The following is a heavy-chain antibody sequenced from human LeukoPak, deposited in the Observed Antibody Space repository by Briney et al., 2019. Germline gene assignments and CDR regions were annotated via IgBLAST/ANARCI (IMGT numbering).Heavy chain of an antibody. Sequence: SETLSLTCAVSGGSFRGYYWNWIRQSPGRGLEWIGEINESGRTHYNASLESRATISVDTSKNLFSLNLSSVTAADTAVYYCARWGQGTPTIIVRRYFDLWGQGTLVTVSS. D-gene: IGHD5-12*01. CDR3: ARWGQGTPTIIVRRYFDL. V-gene: IGHV4-34*01. CDR1: GGSFRGYY. J-gene: IGHJ4*02. CDR2: INESGRT.